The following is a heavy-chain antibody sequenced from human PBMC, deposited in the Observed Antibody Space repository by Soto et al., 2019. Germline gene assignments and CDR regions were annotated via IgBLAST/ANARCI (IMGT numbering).Heavy chain of an antibody. Sequence: QVQLQESGPGLVKPSQTLSLTCTVSGGSISSGGYYWSWIRQHPGKGLERIGYIYYSGSTYYNPSLKRRVTTSADTSNNQFSLKLSSVTAADTAVYYGARGGSSRPFDYGGQGTLVTVSS. D-gene: IGHD6-6*01. CDR3: ARGGSSRPFDY. J-gene: IGHJ4*02. CDR1: GGSISSGGYY. V-gene: IGHV4-31*03. CDR2: IYYSGST.